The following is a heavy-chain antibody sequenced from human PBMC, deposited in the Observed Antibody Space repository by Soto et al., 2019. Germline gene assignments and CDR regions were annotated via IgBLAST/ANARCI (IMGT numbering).Heavy chain of an antibody. V-gene: IGHV1-69*08. CDR1: GGTFSTYT. CDR3: AGDPDSHYNDSHASSYP. D-gene: IGHD4-4*01. J-gene: IGHJ5*02. Sequence: QVQLVQSGAEVKKPGSSVKVSCKASGGTFSTYTITWVRQAPGQGLEWMGRISPIIGIINYAQKFQGRVHISADKFTGTAYMELTGLRSDDTAVYYCAGDPDSHYNDSHASSYPWGQGTLVTVSS. CDR2: ISPIIGII.